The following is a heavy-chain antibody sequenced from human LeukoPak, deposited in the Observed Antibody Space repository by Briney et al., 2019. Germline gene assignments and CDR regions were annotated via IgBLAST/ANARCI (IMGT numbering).Heavy chain of an antibody. J-gene: IGHJ4*02. V-gene: IGHV3-30*18. CDR1: GFTFSSYG. Sequence: GGSLRLSCAASGFTFSSYGMHWVRQAPGKGLEWVAVISYDGSNKYYADSVKGRFTISRDNSKNTLYLQMNSLRAEDTAVYYCAKDYPAYYDFWSGYYLDYWGQGTPVTVSS. D-gene: IGHD3-3*01. CDR3: AKDYPAYYDFWSGYYLDY. CDR2: ISYDGSNK.